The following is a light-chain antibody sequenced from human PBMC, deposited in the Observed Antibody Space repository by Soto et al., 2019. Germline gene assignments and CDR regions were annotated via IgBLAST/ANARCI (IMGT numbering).Light chain of an antibody. Sequence: QSALTQPASVSGSTGQSITLSCTGTSSDVGGYNYVSWYQQHPGKAPKLMIFEVSNRPSGVSNRFSGYKSGNTASLTISGLQAKDEAGYYCSSYTSSSTQVFGTGTKVTVL. V-gene: IGLV2-14*01. CDR2: EVS. CDR1: SSDVGGYNY. J-gene: IGLJ1*01. CDR3: SSYTSSSTQV.